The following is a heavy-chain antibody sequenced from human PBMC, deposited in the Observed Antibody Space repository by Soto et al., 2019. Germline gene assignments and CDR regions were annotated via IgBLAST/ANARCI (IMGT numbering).Heavy chain of an antibody. J-gene: IGHJ4*02. CDR1: GGSISGDYY. Sequence: QVRLHESGPGLVKPSQTLSLTCSVSGGSISGDYYWSWIRQSPEKGLEWIGYIYYSGSSYSNPALQSRLSMSLDTSKNQFSLKLRSVIAADTAVYYCARGGARLPGYFDSWGQGALVAVSS. D-gene: IGHD3-16*01. V-gene: IGHV4-30-4*08. CDR3: ARGGARLPGYFDS. CDR2: IYYSGSS.